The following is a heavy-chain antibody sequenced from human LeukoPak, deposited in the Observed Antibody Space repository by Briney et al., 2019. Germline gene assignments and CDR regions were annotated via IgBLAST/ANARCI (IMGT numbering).Heavy chain of an antibody. J-gene: IGHJ3*01. CDR3: ARDSSLYCSRGTCYWGFDP. CDR1: GFTFSSYG. CDR2: IREDGKNN. Sequence: GSLRLSCAASGFTFSSYGMHWVRQAPGKGLEWVANIREDGKNNYYVDSVKGRFIISRDNAKNALFLQMNSLRVDDTAIYYCARDSSLYCSRGTCYWGFDPWGQGTVVTVSS. V-gene: IGHV3-7*01. D-gene: IGHD2-15*01.